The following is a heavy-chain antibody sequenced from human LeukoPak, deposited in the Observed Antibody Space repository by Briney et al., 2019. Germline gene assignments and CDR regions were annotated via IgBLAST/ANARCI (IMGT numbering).Heavy chain of an antibody. J-gene: IGHJ4*02. CDR1: GGSISSGGYS. CDR3: ARGVVPAALFDY. D-gene: IGHD2-2*01. CDR2: IYHSGST. Sequence: PSETLSLTCAVSGGSISSGGYSWSWIRQPPGKGLEWIGYIYHSGSTYYNPSLKSRVTISVDRSKNQFSLKLSSVTAADTAVYYCARGVVPAALFDYWGQGTLVTVSS. V-gene: IGHV4-30-2*01.